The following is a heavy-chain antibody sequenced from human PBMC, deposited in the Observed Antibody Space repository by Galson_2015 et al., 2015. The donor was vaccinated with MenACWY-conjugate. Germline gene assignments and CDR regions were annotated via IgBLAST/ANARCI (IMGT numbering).Heavy chain of an antibody. CDR1: GFSFSSYA. V-gene: IGHV3-23*01. CDR3: AKAYSSSWYVVGY. D-gene: IGHD6-13*01. Sequence: SLRLSCAASGFSFSSYAMSWVRQAPGTGLEWVSAISGSGGSRYYEDSVKGRFTISRDNSKNTLYLQMNSLRAEDAAVYYCAKAYSSSWYVVGYWGQGTMVTVSS. CDR2: ISGSGGSR. J-gene: IGHJ3*01.